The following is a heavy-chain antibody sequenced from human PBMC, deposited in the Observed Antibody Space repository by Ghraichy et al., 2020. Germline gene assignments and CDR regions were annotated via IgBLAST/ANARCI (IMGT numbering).Heavy chain of an antibody. Sequence: ETLSLTCAASGFTVTSNYMSWVRQAPGKGLEWVSLIYSGGSTHYADSVKGRFTISRDNSKNTLYLQMNSLRAEDTAVYYCAKDAESARWGQGTTVTVSS. J-gene: IGHJ6*02. CDR1: GFTVTSNY. V-gene: IGHV3-53*01. CDR3: AKDAESAR. CDR2: IYSGGST.